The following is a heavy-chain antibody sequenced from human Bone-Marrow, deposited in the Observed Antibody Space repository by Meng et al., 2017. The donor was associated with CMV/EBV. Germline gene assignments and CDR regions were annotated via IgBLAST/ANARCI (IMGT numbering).Heavy chain of an antibody. CDR2: ISSSSSYI. D-gene: IGHD2-2*01. V-gene: IGHV3-21*01. J-gene: IGHJ6*02. CDR1: GFTVSSNY. CDR3: ARYCSSTSCFHYYYGMDV. Sequence: GGSLRLSCAASGFTVSSNYMSWVRQAPGKGLEWVSSISSSSSYIYYADSVKGRFTISRDNAKNSLYLQMNSLRAEDTAVYYCARYCSSTSCFHYYYGMDVWGQGTTVTVSS.